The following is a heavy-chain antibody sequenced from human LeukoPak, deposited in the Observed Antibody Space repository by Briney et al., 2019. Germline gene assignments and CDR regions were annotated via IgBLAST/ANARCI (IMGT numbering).Heavy chain of an antibody. D-gene: IGHD4-23*01. J-gene: IGHJ3*02. Sequence: GGSLRLSCAASGFTFSNAWMSWVRQAPGKGLEWLSGISPRGGGTYYADSVKGRFTISRDNSKNTLYLQMNSLRDEDTAVFYCAKLGGTSSRYAFDIWGQGTMVTVSS. CDR1: GFTFSNAW. CDR3: AKLGGTSSRYAFDI. CDR2: ISPRGGGT. V-gene: IGHV3-23*01.